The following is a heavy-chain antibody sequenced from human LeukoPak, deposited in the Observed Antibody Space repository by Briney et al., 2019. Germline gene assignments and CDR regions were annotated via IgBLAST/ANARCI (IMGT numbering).Heavy chain of an antibody. J-gene: IGHJ4*02. CDR3: AREAIAAAGGFDY. Sequence: SQTLSLTCAVSGGSISSGGYSWSWIRQPPGKGLEWIGYIYHSGSTYYNPSLKSRVTISVDRSKNQFSLKPSSVTAADTAVYYCAREAIAAAGGFDYWGQGTLVTVSS. D-gene: IGHD6-13*01. CDR2: IYHSGST. V-gene: IGHV4-30-2*01. CDR1: GGSISSGGYS.